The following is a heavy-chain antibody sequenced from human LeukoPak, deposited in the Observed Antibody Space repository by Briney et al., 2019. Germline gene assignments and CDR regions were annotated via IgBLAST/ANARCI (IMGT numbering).Heavy chain of an antibody. CDR2: ISAYNGNT. V-gene: IGHV1-18*01. CDR1: GYTFSSYG. D-gene: IGHD4-23*01. J-gene: IGHJ4*02. CDR3: ARDHPYGGKELAY. Sequence: GASVKVSCKASGYTFSSYGMSWVRQAPGQSLEWMGWISAYNGNTNYAQKFQDRVTMTTDTSTSTAYMELRSLRSDDTAVYYCARDHPYGGKELAYWGQGTLVTVSS.